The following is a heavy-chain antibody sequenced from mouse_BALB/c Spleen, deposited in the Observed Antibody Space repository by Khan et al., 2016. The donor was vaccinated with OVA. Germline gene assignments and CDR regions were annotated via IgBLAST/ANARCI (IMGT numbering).Heavy chain of an antibody. Sequence: QVQLQQSGAELVKSGASVKMSCTASGYTFTNYCMHWVKQRPGQGLEWIGYINPSTDYTEYNRKFKDKATLTADKSSSTAYLQLTSLTSEDSALFYGVNHDSSTGWVTYRGQGTLVTVSA. D-gene: IGHD1-1*01. CDR3: VNHDSSTGWVTY. V-gene: IGHV1-7*01. CDR2: INPSTDYT. J-gene: IGHJ3*01. CDR1: GYTFTNYC.